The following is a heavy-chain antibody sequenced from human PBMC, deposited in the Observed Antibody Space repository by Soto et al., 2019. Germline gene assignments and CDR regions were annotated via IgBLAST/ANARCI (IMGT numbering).Heavy chain of an antibody. Sequence: SETLSLTCTVSGGSINGYYWSWIRQPPGKGLEWIGYISKSGSTNYNPALKSRVTISVDTSKNQFSLKLSSVTAADTAVYYCARDWGGGPFDYWGQGNLVTVSS. J-gene: IGHJ4*02. D-gene: IGHD3-16*01. V-gene: IGHV4-59*01. CDR2: ISKSGST. CDR3: ARDWGGGPFDY. CDR1: GGSINGYY.